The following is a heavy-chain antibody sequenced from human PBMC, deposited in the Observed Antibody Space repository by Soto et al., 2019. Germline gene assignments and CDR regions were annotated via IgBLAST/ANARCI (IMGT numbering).Heavy chain of an antibody. J-gene: IGHJ4*02. CDR1: GFTCRMCA. D-gene: IGHD3-22*01. CDR2: ITGSGGSA. V-gene: IGHV3-23*01. CDR3: AKDFYSDTSGYLRPKFFDF. Sequence: PXGSLRLTCSVSGFTCRMCAMSWIRLAPGKGLVWVSGITGSGGSAYYADSVKGRLTISRDNSRNTVFLQISSLRGEDTAIYYCAKDFYSDTSGYLRPKFFDFWAPGTRVTVSS.